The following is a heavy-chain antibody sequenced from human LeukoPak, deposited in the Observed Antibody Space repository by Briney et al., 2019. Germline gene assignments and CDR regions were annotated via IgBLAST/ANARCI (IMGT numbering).Heavy chain of an antibody. CDR3: ARGLANFDY. Sequence: GGSLRLSCAASGFTFNGYWMSWVRQAPGKGLEWVANIKQDGSEKYYVDSVKGRFTISRDNAKNSLYLQMNSLRAEDTAVYYCARGLANFDYWGQGTLVTVSS. CDR1: GFTFNGYW. V-gene: IGHV3-7*04. J-gene: IGHJ4*02. D-gene: IGHD3-3*02. CDR2: IKQDGSEK.